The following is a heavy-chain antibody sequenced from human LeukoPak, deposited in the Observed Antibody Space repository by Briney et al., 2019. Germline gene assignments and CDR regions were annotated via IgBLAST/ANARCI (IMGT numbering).Heavy chain of an antibody. Sequence: GGSLRLSCAASGFTFSNYAMHWVRQAPGKGLEWVAVISYDGSNKYYVDSVKGRFTISRDNSKNTLYLQMNTLRAEDTAVYYCAKDYYDSSGYLDDFDIWGQGTMVTVSS. CDR3: AKDYYDSSGYLDDFDI. CDR2: ISYDGSNK. J-gene: IGHJ3*02. V-gene: IGHV3-30*18. D-gene: IGHD3-22*01. CDR1: GFTFSNYA.